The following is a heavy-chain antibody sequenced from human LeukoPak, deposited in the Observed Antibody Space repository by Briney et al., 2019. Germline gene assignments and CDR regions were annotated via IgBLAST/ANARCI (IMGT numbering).Heavy chain of an antibody. V-gene: IGHV3-30*18. CDR3: AKNYMVRGAPSAFDI. CDR1: GFTFSSYG. J-gene: IGHJ3*02. D-gene: IGHD3-10*01. CDR2: ISYDGSNK. Sequence: GGSLRLTCAASGFTFSSYGMHWVRQAPGKGLEWVAAISYDGSNKFYADSVKGRFTISRDNSKNTLYLQMNSLRAEDTAVYYCAKNYMVRGAPSAFDIWGQGTMVTVSS.